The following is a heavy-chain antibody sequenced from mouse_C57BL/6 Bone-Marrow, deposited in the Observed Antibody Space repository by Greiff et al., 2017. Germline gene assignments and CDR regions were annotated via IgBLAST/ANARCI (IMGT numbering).Heavy chain of an antibody. V-gene: IGHV14-1*01. CDR2: IDPEDGET. CDR3: TTSLYGSSPAWFAY. J-gene: IGHJ3*01. CDR1: GFNIKDYY. D-gene: IGHD1-1*01. Sequence: VQLQQSGAELVRPGASVKLSCTASGFNIKDYYMHWVKQRPEQGLEWIGRIDPEDGETEYAPKFQGKATMTADTSSNTAYLQLSSLTSEDTAVYYCTTSLYGSSPAWFAYWGQGTLVTVSA.